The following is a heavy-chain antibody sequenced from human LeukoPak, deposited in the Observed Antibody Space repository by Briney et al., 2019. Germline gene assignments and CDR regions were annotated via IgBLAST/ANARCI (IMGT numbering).Heavy chain of an antibody. J-gene: IGHJ6*03. CDR2: IYTSGST. CDR3: ARAVGSGSFQTYYYYMDV. V-gene: IGHV4-61*02. D-gene: IGHD3-10*01. Sequence: PSQTLSLTCTISGGSISSGSYYWSWIRQPAGKGLEWIGRIYTSGSTNYNPSLKSRVTISVDTSKNQFSLKLSSVTAADTAVYYCARAVGSGSFQTYYYYMDVWGKGTTVTISS. CDR1: GGSISSGSYY.